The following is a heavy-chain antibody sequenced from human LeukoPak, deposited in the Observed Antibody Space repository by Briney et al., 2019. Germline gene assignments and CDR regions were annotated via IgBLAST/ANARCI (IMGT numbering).Heavy chain of an antibody. CDR2: IKQDGNEK. Sequence: PGGSLRLSCTASGVTFTTYWMTWVRQAPGKGLEWVASIKQDGNEKYYVDSVKGRFTISRDNARNSLYLQMSSLRADDTAVYYCARDGAFRIYDYWGQGTLVTVSS. D-gene: IGHD3-3*02. V-gene: IGHV3-7*01. CDR3: ARDGAFRIYDY. J-gene: IGHJ4*02. CDR1: GVTFTTYW.